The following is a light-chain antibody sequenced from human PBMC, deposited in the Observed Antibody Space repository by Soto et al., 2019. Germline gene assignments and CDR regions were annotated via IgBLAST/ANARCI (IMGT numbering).Light chain of an antibody. CDR1: RSNIGSQV. V-gene: IGLV1-44*01. CDR2: NNN. CDR3: ATWDDSLDGPV. J-gene: IGLJ3*02. Sequence: QSVLTQPPSASGTPGQKVTISCSGSRSNIGSQVVNWFQHVPGTAPKLLMYNNNERPSGVPARISGSKSGTSASLAISGLQSEDEAEYYWATWDDSLDGPVCGGGTKLTVL.